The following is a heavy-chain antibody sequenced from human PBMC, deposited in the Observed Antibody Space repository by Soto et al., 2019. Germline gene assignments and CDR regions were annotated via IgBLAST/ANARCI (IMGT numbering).Heavy chain of an antibody. Sequence: QVQLVESGGGVVQPGRSLRLSCAASGFTFSSYGMHWVRQAPGKGLEWVAVIWYDGSNKYYADFVKGRFTISRDNSKNTLYLQMNSLRAEDTAVYYSARDARDYVWGSYLDYWGQGTLVTVSS. V-gene: IGHV3-33*01. D-gene: IGHD3-16*01. CDR3: ARDARDYVWGSYLDY. CDR1: GFTFSSYG. CDR2: IWYDGSNK. J-gene: IGHJ4*02.